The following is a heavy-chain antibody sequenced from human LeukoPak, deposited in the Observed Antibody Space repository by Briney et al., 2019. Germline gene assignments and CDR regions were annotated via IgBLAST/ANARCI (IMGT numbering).Heavy chain of an antibody. CDR2: ISYDGSNK. Sequence: GGSLRLSCAASGFTFSSYSMHWVRQAPGKGLEWVAVISYDGSNKYYADSVKGRFTISRDNSKNTLYLQMNSLRAEDTAVYYCAKGERYFDYLRDGYWGQGTLVTVSS. D-gene: IGHD3-9*01. CDR3: AKGERYFDYLRDGY. V-gene: IGHV3-30*18. CDR1: GFTFSSYS. J-gene: IGHJ4*02.